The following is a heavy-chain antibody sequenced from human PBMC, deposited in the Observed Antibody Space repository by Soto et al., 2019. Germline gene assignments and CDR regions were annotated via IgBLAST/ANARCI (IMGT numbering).Heavy chain of an antibody. V-gene: IGHV3-33*01. CDR2: IWYDGSNK. J-gene: IGHJ4*02. D-gene: IGHD5-18*01. CDR1: GLPFSANG. CDR3: ARGGYSYGYDY. Sequence: QVQLVESGEALVNPGGSWRLPFEASGLPFSANGLTGFRKAQARGLEWVAVIWYDGSNKYYADSVKGRFTISRDNSKNTLYLQMNSLRAEDTAVYYCARGGYSYGYDYWGQGTLVTVSS.